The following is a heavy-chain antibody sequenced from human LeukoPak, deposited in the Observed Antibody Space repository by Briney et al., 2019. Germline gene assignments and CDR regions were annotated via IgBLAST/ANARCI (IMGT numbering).Heavy chain of an antibody. D-gene: IGHD3-10*01. V-gene: IGHV3-74*01. Sequence: GGSLRLSCAASGFTFSTYWMHWVRQVPEKGLVWVSRISSDGTNANYADSVTGRFTIYRDNAKNTLYLQMNSLRAEDTAVYYCVLLSLTPGWGQGTLVTVSA. J-gene: IGHJ4*02. CDR1: GFTFSTYW. CDR2: ISSDGTNA. CDR3: VLLSLTPG.